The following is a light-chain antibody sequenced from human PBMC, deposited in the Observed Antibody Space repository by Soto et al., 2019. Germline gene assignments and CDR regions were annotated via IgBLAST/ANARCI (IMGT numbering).Light chain of an antibody. CDR2: DAS. CDR3: QQRSNWPQLT. CDR1: QSVSTY. Sequence: EIVLTQSPATLSLSPGERATLSCRASQSVSTYLAWYQQKPGQAPRPLIHDASNRATGIPARFSGSGSGPDFTLTISSLEPEDFAVYYCQQRSNWPQLTFGGGTKVEIK. V-gene: IGKV3-11*01. J-gene: IGKJ4*01.